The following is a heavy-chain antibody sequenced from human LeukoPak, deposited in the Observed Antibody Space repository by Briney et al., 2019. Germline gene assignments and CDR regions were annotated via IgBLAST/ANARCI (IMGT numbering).Heavy chain of an antibody. J-gene: IGHJ4*02. CDR3: ARGSSRAAYKY. CDR2: ISSSSSYI. CDR1: GFTFSSYS. V-gene: IGHV3-21*01. Sequence: AGGALRLSCAASGFTFSSYSMNWVCQAPGKGLEWVSSISSSSSYIYYADSVKGRFTISRDNAKNSLYLQMNSLRAEDTAVYYCARGSSRAAYKYWGQGTLVTVSS. D-gene: IGHD6-6*01.